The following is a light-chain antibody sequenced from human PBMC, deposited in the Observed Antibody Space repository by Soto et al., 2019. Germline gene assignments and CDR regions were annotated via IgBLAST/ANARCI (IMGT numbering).Light chain of an antibody. CDR2: GNS. J-gene: IGLJ3*02. CDR1: SSNIGAGFD. V-gene: IGLV1-40*01. CDR3: QSYDNSLSGSWV. Sequence: QSVLTQPPSVSGAPGQRVTISCTGSSSNIGAGFDVHWYHQIAGTAPKLLIYGNSNRPSGVPDRFSGSKSGTSASLAINGRQAEDDAHYYCQSYDNSLSGSWVFGGGTKLTVL.